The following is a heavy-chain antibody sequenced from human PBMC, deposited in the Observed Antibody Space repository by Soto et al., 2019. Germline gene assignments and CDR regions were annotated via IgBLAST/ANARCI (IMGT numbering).Heavy chain of an antibody. Sequence: QVQLVQSGAEVKKPGASVKVSCKASGYTFTNYGISWVRQAPGQGLEWMGWISAYNGDTNYAQKLQGRVTMTTDTHTNPAHMELMSLRSYDTAVYHWARHLSYYLKSSDRPGAIDIWGPATFPTVSS. D-gene: IGHD3-22*01. J-gene: IGHJ3*02. CDR2: ISAYNGDT. V-gene: IGHV1-18*04. CDR1: GYTFTNYG. CDR3: ARHLSYYLKSSDRPGAIDI.